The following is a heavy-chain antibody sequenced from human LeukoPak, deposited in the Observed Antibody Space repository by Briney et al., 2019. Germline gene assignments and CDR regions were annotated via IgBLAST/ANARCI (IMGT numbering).Heavy chain of an antibody. J-gene: IGHJ4*02. CDR2: ISSSSSYI. Sequence: GGSLRLSCAASGFTFSSYSMNWVRQAPGKGLEWVSSISSSSSYIYYADSVKGRFTISRDNAKNSLYLQMNSLRAEDTAVYYCATNEKAEAGTRKDYWGQGTLVTVSS. CDR1: GFTFSSYS. D-gene: IGHD6-19*01. V-gene: IGHV3-21*01. CDR3: ATNEKAEAGTRKDY.